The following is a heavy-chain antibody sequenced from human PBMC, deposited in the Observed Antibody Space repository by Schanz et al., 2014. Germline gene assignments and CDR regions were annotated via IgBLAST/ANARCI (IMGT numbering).Heavy chain of an antibody. Sequence: QVQLQESGPGLVKPSQTLSLTCAVSGGSISSGGYSWNWIRQPPGKGLEWIVYIYYSGSTYYNPSLKSRVTISVATSKTQFSLKLSSVTAADTAVYYCARGGRTTYNYYYGMDVWGQGTTVTVSS. V-gene: IGHV4-30-4*07. CDR2: IYYSGST. J-gene: IGHJ6*02. CDR1: GGSISSGGYS. D-gene: IGHD1-1*01. CDR3: ARGGRTTYNYYYGMDV.